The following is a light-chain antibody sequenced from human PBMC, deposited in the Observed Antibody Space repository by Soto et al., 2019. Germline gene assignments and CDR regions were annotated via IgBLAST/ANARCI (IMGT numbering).Light chain of an antibody. J-gene: IGLJ1*01. Sequence: SYELTQPPSVSVAPGQTARITCGGNKIESKSVHWYQQKAGQAPILVVFDGSDRPSGIPERFSGSNSVSTATLTITRFEAGDEADYYCQVWDPLSDHYVFASGTKVTV. CDR2: DGS. CDR3: QVWDPLSDHYV. CDR1: KIESKS. V-gene: IGLV3-21*02.